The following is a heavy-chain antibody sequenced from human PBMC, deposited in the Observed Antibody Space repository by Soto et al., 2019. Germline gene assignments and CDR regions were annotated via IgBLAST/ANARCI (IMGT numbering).Heavy chain of an antibody. CDR2: ISGNGAYT. V-gene: IGHV3-23*01. D-gene: IGHD1-7*01. CDR3: AKKMGGPGTLGKTFDY. Sequence: EVQLLESGGGLEQPGGTLRLSCATSGFMFASYGMSWVRQAPGKGLEWVSAISGNGAYTYYADSVKGRFTISRDNSRNTVYLQMSSLIVEDTAVYYCAKKMGGPGTLGKTFDYWGQGTLVAVS. J-gene: IGHJ4*02. CDR1: GFMFASYG.